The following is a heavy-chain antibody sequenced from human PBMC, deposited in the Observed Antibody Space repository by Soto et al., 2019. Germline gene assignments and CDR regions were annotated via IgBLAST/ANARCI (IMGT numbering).Heavy chain of an antibody. V-gene: IGHV3-33*01. CDR1: GFTFSNYF. Sequence: QVQLVESGGGVVQPGRSLRLSCAASGFTFSNYFMHWVRQAPGKGLEWVALIWYDGSNKFYAESVRGRFTVSRDNSKNTLYLRMNSLRADDTAVYYCARDESEAFDYWGQGTLVTVSS. CDR3: ARDESEAFDY. J-gene: IGHJ4*02. CDR2: IWYDGSNK.